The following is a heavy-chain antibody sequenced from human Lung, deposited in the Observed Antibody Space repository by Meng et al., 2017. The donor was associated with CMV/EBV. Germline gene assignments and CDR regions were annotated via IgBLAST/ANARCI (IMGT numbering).Heavy chain of an antibody. Sequence: GSLRLXCAVYGGSFSGYYWSWIRQPPGKGLEWIGEINHSGSTNYNPSLKSRVTISVDTSKNQFSLKLSSVTAADTAVYYCARSKRNNYYGSGSYSKNYGMDVWXQGTTVTVSS. CDR2: INHSGST. V-gene: IGHV4-34*01. D-gene: IGHD3-10*01. CDR1: GGSFSGYY. J-gene: IGHJ6*02. CDR3: ARSKRNNYYGSGSYSKNYGMDV.